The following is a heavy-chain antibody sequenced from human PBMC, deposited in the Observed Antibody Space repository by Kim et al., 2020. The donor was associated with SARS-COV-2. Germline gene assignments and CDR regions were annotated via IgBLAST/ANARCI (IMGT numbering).Heavy chain of an antibody. J-gene: IGHJ4*02. V-gene: IGHV3-30*04. CDR2: ISYDGSNK. Sequence: GGSLRLSCAASGFTFSSYAMHWVRQAPGKGLEWVAVISYDGSNKYYADSVKGRFTISRDNSKNTLYLQMNSLRAEDTAVYYCARGQDFYWSATFYYWCEG. CDR1: GFTFSSYA. CDR3: ARGQDFYWSATFYY. D-gene: IGHD3-9*01.